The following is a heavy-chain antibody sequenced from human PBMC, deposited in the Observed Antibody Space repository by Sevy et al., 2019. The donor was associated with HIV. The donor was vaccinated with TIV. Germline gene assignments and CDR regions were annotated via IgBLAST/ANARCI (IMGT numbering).Heavy chain of an antibody. CDR1: GFTFSYFS. J-gene: IGHJ1*01. D-gene: IGHD1-1*01. CDR3: ALERLTSNVAEYFHN. Sequence: GGSLRLSCAASGFTFSYFSMHWVRRAPGKGLEWVATLSYDANNDDYADSVKGRFTISRDNSKNELYLQMNNLRADDTAVYFCALERLTSNVAEYFHNWGQGTLVTVSS. CDR2: LSYDANND. V-gene: IGHV3-30-3*01.